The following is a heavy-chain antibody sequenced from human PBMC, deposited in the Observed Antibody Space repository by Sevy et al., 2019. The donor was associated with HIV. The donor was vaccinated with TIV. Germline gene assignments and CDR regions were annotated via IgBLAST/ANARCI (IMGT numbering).Heavy chain of an antibody. CDR1: GFTFNIYA. CDR3: AKDGVSRNKLWDWFDP. D-gene: IGHD2-21*01. CDR2: IGGGDT. V-gene: IGHV3-23*01. Sequence: GGSLRLSCATSGFTFNIYAMSWVRQAPGKGLEWVSTIGGGDTYYADSVKGRLTISRDDSKSAVYLQMNGLRADDTAVYYCAKDGVSRNKLWDWFDPWGQGTLVTVSS. J-gene: IGHJ5*02.